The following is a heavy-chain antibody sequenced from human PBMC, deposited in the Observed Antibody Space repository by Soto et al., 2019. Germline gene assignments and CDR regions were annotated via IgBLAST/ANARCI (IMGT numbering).Heavy chain of an antibody. CDR1: GFTFSSYA. CDR3: AKGMGITIFGVVNETPNHDAFDI. CDR2: ISGSGGST. V-gene: IGHV3-23*01. D-gene: IGHD3-3*01. Sequence: GGSLRLSCAASGFTFSSYAMSWVRQAPGKGLEWVSAISGSGGSTYYADSVKGRFTISRDNSKNTLYLQMNSLRAEDTAVYYCAKGMGITIFGVVNETPNHDAFDIWGQGTMVTVSS. J-gene: IGHJ3*02.